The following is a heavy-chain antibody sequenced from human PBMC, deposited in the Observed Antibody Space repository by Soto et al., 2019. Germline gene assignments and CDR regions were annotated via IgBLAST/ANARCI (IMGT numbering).Heavy chain of an antibody. V-gene: IGHV1-8*01. D-gene: IGHD4-17*01. CDR2: MNPDSGNT. J-gene: IGHJ6*02. CDR1: GYTFTNYD. CDR3: ARGPSDYGDYDYYFNGMDV. Sequence: ATSVKVSCKASGYTFTNYDINWVRQSPGQGLEWMGWMNPDSGNTGYAQKFRGRVTMTRDTPMSTAYMDLSGLRSEDTAVYYCARGPSDYGDYDYYFNGMDVWGQGTTVTVSS.